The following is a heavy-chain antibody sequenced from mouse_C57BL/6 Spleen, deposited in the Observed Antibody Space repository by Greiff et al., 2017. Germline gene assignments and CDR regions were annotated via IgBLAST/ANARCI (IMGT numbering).Heavy chain of an antibody. V-gene: IGHV5-17*01. CDR2: ISSGSSTI. Sequence: EVMLVVSGGGLVKPGGSLKLSCAASGFTFSDYGMHWVRQAPETGLEWVAYISSGSSTIYYADTVKGRFTISRDNAKNTLFLQMTSLRSEDTAMYYCAMPICDYDDEAMSCWGQGTSVTVSS. CDR1: GFTFSDYG. D-gene: IGHD2-4*01. J-gene: IGHJ4*01. CDR3: AMPICDYDDEAMSC.